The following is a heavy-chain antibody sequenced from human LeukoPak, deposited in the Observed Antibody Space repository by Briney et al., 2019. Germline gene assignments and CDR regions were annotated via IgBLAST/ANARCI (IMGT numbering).Heavy chain of an antibody. CDR2: IWYDGSNK. D-gene: IGHD5-18*01. CDR3: ARDTAMATGGEYYYYYMDV. V-gene: IGHV3-33*01. CDR1: GFTFSSYG. Sequence: GGSLRLSCAASGFTFSSYGMHWVRQAPGKGPEWVAVIWYDGSNKYYADSVKGRFTISRDNSKNTLYLQMNSLRAEDTAVYYCARDTAMATGGEYYYYYMDVWGKETTVTVSS. J-gene: IGHJ6*03.